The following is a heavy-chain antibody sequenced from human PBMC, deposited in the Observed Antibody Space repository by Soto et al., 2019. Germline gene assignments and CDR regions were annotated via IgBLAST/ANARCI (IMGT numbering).Heavy chain of an antibody. CDR2: IYYTVNT. V-gene: IGHV4-59*01. CDR3: ARHSGYDFWSGSLNP. CDR1: GGSISSYY. Sequence: SETLSLTCTVSGGSISSYYWSWIRQPPGKGLEWIGYIYYTVNTNYNPSLKSRVTISVDTSKNQFSLKLSSVTAADAAVYYCARHSGYDFWSGSLNPWGQGTLVTVSS. J-gene: IGHJ5*02. D-gene: IGHD3-3*01.